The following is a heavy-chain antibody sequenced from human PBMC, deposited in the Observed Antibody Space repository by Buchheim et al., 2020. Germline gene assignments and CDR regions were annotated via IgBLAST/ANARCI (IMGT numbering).Heavy chain of an antibody. D-gene: IGHD3-16*01. J-gene: IGHJ4*02. Sequence: EVQLVESGGGLVQPGGSLRLSCAASGFTFSSYAMSWVRQAPGKGLEWVSAISGSGGSTYYADSVKGRFTISRDNSKNTLYLQMNSRRAEDTAVYYCAKIKRDDYVWGSYEYYFDYWGQGTL. CDR2: ISGSGGST. CDR1: GFTFSSYA. V-gene: IGHV3-23*04. CDR3: AKIKRDDYVWGSYEYYFDY.